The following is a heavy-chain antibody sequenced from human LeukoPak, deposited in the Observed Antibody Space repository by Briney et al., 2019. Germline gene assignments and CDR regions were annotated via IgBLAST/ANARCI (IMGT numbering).Heavy chain of an antibody. CDR2: IYSGGST. J-gene: IGHJ3*02. Sequence: PGGSLRLSCAASGFTVSSNYMSWVRQAPGKGLEWVSVIYSGGSTYYADSVKGRFTISRDNSKNTLYLQMNSLRAEDTAVYYCARDHDYVWGSYRTDAFDIWGQGTMVTVSS. CDR3: ARDHDYVWGSYRTDAFDI. V-gene: IGHV3-53*01. CDR1: GFTVSSNY. D-gene: IGHD3-16*02.